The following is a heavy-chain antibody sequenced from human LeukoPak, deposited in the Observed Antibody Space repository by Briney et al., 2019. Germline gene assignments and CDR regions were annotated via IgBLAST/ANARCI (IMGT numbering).Heavy chain of an antibody. CDR1: GFTVSSNY. CDR2: IYSGGST. CDR3: ARVGTSSSWSFDY. V-gene: IGHV3-53*01. J-gene: IGHJ4*02. D-gene: IGHD6-13*01. Sequence: GGSLRLSCAASGFTVSSNYMSWVRQAPGKGLEWVSVIYSGGSTYYADSVKGRFTISRDNSKSTLYLQMNSLRAEDTAVYYCARVGTSSSWSFDYWGQGTLVTVSS.